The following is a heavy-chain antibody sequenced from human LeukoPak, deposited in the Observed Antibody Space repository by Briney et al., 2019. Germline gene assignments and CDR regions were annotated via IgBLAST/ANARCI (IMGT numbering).Heavy chain of an antibody. CDR3: AGGGDSGGYYYPMFDY. CDR2: IYYSGST. V-gene: IGHV4-59*01. Sequence: SETLSLTCTVSGGSISSYYWSWIWQPPGKGLEWIGYIYYSGSTNYNPSLKSRVTISVDTSKNQFSLKLNSVTAADTAVYYCAGGGDSGGYYYPMFDYWGQGTLVTVSS. J-gene: IGHJ4*02. CDR1: GGSISSYY. D-gene: IGHD3-22*01.